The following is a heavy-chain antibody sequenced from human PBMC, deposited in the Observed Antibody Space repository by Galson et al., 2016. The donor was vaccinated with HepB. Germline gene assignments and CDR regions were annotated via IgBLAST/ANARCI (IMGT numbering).Heavy chain of an antibody. Sequence: SVKVSCKASGYGFTYYYIHWVRQAPGQGLEWMAWINPSSGATAAADAYNLWGRVTVARDTSIATVYLELSGLTSDDTAIYWCARGWLRELRGFDYWGQGTVVTVSS. CDR3: ARGWLRELRGFDY. CDR1: GYGFTYYY. V-gene: IGHV1-2*07. D-gene: IGHD5-12*01. J-gene: IGHJ4*02. CDR2: INPSSGAT.